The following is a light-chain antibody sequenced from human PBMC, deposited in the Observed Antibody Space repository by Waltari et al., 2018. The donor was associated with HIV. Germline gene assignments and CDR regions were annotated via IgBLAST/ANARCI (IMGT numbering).Light chain of an antibody. V-gene: IGLV1-40*01. CDR2: DNS. CDR3: QSYDTRLSGSVV. Sequence: QSVLTQPPSVSGAPGQRVTISCTGSSSNIGAGYDVHWYQQLPGTAPKLLIYDNSNRPSGVPDRFSGSKSGTSASLGITGLQADDEADYYCQSYDTRLSGSVVFGGGTKLTVL. CDR1: SSNIGAGYD. J-gene: IGLJ2*01.